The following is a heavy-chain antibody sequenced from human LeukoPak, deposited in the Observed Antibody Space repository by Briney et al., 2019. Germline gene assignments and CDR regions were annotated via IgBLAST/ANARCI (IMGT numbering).Heavy chain of an antibody. Sequence: ASVKVSCKASGYTFTSYDINWGRQATGQGREWMGWMNPNSGNTGYAQKFQGRVTMTRNTSISKAYMELSRLRYEDTAVYYCARARDIVVVVAATERIPYYYGMDVWGQGTTVTVSS. CDR2: MNPNSGNT. D-gene: IGHD2-15*01. CDR3: ARARDIVVVVAATERIPYYYGMDV. J-gene: IGHJ6*02. CDR1: GYTFTSYD. V-gene: IGHV1-8*01.